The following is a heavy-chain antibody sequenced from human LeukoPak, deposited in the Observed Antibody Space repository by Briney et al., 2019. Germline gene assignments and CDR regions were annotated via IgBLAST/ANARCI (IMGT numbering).Heavy chain of an antibody. V-gene: IGHV3-11*01. D-gene: IGHD2-2*01. Sequence: GGSLRLSCAASGFTFRDYYMSWIRQAPGKGLEWVSYISPSGSSIYYADSLKGRFTISRGNARNSLYLQVNSLRAEDTAVYYCARVDCGTTSCHYGMDVWGQGTLVTVSS. CDR1: GFTFRDYY. J-gene: IGHJ6*02. CDR3: ARVDCGTTSCHYGMDV. CDR2: ISPSGSSI.